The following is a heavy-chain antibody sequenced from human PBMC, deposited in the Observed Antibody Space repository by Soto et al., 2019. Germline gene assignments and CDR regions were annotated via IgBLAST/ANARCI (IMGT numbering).Heavy chain of an antibody. J-gene: IGHJ4*02. D-gene: IGHD6-19*01. CDR3: ARAVAVPADFDY. CDR1: GYTFTGYA. CDR2: INAGNGNT. Sequence: QVKHVQSGAEEKKPGASVKVSCKASGYTFTGYAMHWVRQAPGQRLEWMGWINAGNGNTKYSQKFQGRVTITRDTSASTAYMELSSLRSEHTAVYYCARAVAVPADFDYWGQGTLVTVSS. V-gene: IGHV1-3*05.